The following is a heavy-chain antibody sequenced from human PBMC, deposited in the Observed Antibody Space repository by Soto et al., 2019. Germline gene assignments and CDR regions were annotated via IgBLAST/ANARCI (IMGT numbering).Heavy chain of an antibody. D-gene: IGHD3-22*01. J-gene: IGHJ1*01. CDR1: GGTFSSYA. Sequence: SVKVSCKASGGTFSSYAISWVRQAPGQGLEWMGGIIPIFGTANYAQKFQGRVTITADESTSTAYMELSSLRSEDTAVYYCATISSVQGSGYYEYFQHWGQGTLVTVSS. CDR2: IIPIFGTA. V-gene: IGHV1-69*13. CDR3: ATISSVQGSGYYEYFQH.